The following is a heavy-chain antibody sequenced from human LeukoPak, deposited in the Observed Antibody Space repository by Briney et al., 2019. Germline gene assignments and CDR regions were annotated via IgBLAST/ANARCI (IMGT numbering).Heavy chain of an antibody. D-gene: IGHD2-2*01. CDR3: ARYCSSTSCPLGAFDI. V-gene: IGHV1-2*02. Sequence: ASVKVSCKASGYTFTGYYMHWVRQAPGQGLEWMGWINPNSGGTNYAQKFQGRVTMTRNTSISTAYMELSRLRSDDTAVYYCARYCSSTSCPLGAFDIWGQGTMVTVSS. J-gene: IGHJ3*02. CDR1: GYTFTGYY. CDR2: INPNSGGT.